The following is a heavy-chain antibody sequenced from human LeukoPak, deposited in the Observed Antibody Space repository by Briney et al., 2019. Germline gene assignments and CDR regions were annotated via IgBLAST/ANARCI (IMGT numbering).Heavy chain of an antibody. V-gene: IGHV1-69*13. CDR3: ARERTNDFRLDY. CDR2: IIPIFGTA. D-gene: IGHD3-3*01. J-gene: IGHJ4*02. CDR1: GGTFSSYA. Sequence: GASVKVSCKASGGTFSSYAISWVRQAPGQGLEWMGGIIPIFGTANYAQKFQGSVTTTADESTSTAYMELSSLRSEDTAVYYCARERTNDFRLDYWGQGTLVTVSS.